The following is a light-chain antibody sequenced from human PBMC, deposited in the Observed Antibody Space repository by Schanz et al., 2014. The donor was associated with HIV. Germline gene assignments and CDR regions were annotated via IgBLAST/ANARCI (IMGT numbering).Light chain of an antibody. CDR1: SSNIRINT. CDR3: QTYDNTLNSWV. J-gene: IGLJ3*02. Sequence: QSVLTQPPSASGTPGQRVTISCSGSSSNIRINTVNWYQQFPGTAPKLLIYRPSGVPERFSASKSGASDTSGSLAITGLQADDEADYYCQTYDNTLNSWVFGGGTKLTVL. V-gene: IGLV1-44*01.